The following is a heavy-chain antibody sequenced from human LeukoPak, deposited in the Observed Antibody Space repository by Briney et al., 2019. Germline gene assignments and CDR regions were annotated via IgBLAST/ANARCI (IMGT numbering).Heavy chain of an antibody. CDR3: ARPGIVGATTSGAFDI. Sequence: SETLSLTCTVSGGSISSSSYYWGWIRQPPGKGLEWIGSIYYSGSTYYNPSLKSRVTISVDTSKNQFSLKLSSVTAADTAVYYCARPGIVGATTSGAFDIWGQGTMVTVSS. CDR2: IYYSGST. V-gene: IGHV4-39*01. J-gene: IGHJ3*02. CDR1: GGSISSSSYY. D-gene: IGHD1-26*01.